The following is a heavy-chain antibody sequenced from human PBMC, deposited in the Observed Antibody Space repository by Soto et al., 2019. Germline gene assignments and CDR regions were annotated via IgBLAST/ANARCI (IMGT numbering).Heavy chain of an antibody. CDR3: ATEPMIVVANGGSWFDP. D-gene: IGHD3-22*01. J-gene: IGHJ5*02. V-gene: IGHV1-24*01. CDR1: GYTLTELS. CDR2: FDPEDGET. Sequence: ASVKVSCKVSGYTLTELSMNWVRQAPGKGLEWMGGFDPEDGETIYAQKFQGRVTMTEDTSTDTAYMELSSLRSEDTAVYYCATEPMIVVANGGSWFDPWGQGTLVTVSS.